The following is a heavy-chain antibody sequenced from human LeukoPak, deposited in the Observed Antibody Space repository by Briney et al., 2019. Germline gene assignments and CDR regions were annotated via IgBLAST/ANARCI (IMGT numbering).Heavy chain of an antibody. CDR2: IYYSGST. D-gene: IGHD6-19*01. CDR3: ARDAYSSGWYGMDV. V-gene: IGHV4-59*01. CDR1: GGSISSYY. J-gene: IGHJ6*02. Sequence: SETLSLTCTVSGGSISSYYWSWIRQPPGKGLEWIGYIYYSGSTNYNPSLKSRVTISVDTSKNQFSLKLSSVTAADTAVYYCARDAYSSGWYGMDVWGQGTTVTVSS.